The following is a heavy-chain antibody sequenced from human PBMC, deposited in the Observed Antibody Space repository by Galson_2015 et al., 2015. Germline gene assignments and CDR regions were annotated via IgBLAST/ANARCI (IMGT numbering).Heavy chain of an antibody. CDR3: ARDLYCSSTSCPYYYYYYGMDV. CDR2: INPSGGST. D-gene: IGHD2-2*01. J-gene: IGHJ6*02. V-gene: IGHV1-46*01. CDR1: GYTFTSYY. Sequence: SVKVSCKASGYTFTSYYMHWVRQAPGQGLEWMGIINPSGGSTSYAQKFQGRVTMTRDTSTSTVYMELSSLRSEDTAVYYCARDLYCSSTSCPYYYYYYGMDVWGQGATVTVSS.